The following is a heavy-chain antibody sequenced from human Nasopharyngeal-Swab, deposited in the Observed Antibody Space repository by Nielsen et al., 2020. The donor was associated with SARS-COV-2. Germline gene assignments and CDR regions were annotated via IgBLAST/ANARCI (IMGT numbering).Heavy chain of an antibody. D-gene: IGHD3-22*01. CDR3: ARDGGEDSSGSHQGWFDP. J-gene: IGHJ5*02. V-gene: IGHV3-48*01. CDR2: ISSSSSTI. Sequence: WIRQPPGKGLEWVSYISSSSSTIYYADSVKGRFTISRDNAKNSLYLQMNSLRAEDTAVYYCARDGGEDSSGSHQGWFDPWGQGTLVTVSS.